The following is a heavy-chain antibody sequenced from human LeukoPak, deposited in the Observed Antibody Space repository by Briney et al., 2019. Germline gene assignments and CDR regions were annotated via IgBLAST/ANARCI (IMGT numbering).Heavy chain of an antibody. CDR3: ARGKRGKGLKTYYYDSSGYWPIDY. Sequence: SETLSLTCAVYGGSFSGYYWSWIRQPPGKGLEWIGEINHSGSTNCNPSLKSRVTISVDTSKNQFSLKLSSVTAADTAVYYCARGKRGKGLKTYYYDSSGYWPIDYWGQGTLVTVSS. J-gene: IGHJ4*02. CDR1: GGSFSGYY. CDR2: INHSGST. D-gene: IGHD3-22*01. V-gene: IGHV4-34*01.